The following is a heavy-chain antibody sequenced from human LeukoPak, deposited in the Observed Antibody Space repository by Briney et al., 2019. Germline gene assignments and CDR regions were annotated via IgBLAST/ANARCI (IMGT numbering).Heavy chain of an antibody. V-gene: IGHV3-74*01. J-gene: IGHJ4*02. CDR2: INSDGSST. Sequence: GGSLRLSCAASGFTFSSYWMHWVRQAPGKGLVWVSRINSDGSSTSYADSVKGRFTISRDNAKNSLYLQMNSLRAEDTAVYYCARARYYGSGSYLDYWGQGTLVIVSS. CDR3: ARARYYGSGSYLDY. CDR1: GFTFSSYW. D-gene: IGHD3-10*01.